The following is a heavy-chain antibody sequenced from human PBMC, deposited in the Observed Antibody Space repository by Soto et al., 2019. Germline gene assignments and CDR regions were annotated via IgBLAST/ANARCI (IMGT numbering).Heavy chain of an antibody. D-gene: IGHD2-8*01. V-gene: IGHV3-23*01. CDR1: GFTFSSYA. CDR3: AKYSGQIVLMDYYYMDV. CDR2: ISGSGGST. J-gene: IGHJ6*03. Sequence: GGSLRLSCAASGFTFSSYAMSWVRQAPGKGLEWVSAISGSGGSTYYADSVKGRFTISRDNSKNTLYLQMNSLRAEDTAVYYCAKYSGQIVLMDYYYMDVWGKGTTVTVSS.